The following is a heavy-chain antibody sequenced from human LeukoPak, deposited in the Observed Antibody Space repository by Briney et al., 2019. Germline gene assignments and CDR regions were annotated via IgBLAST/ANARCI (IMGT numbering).Heavy chain of an antibody. D-gene: IGHD3-10*01. Sequence: GASVKVSCKASGYTFTGHYMHWVRQAPGQGLEWMGWINPNSGGTNYAQKFQGRVTMTRDTSISTAYMELSRLRSDDTAVYYCARVPIRITMVRGYNWFDPWGQGTLVTVSS. CDR3: ARVPIRITMVRGYNWFDP. V-gene: IGHV1-2*02. CDR1: GYTFTGHY. J-gene: IGHJ5*02. CDR2: INPNSGGT.